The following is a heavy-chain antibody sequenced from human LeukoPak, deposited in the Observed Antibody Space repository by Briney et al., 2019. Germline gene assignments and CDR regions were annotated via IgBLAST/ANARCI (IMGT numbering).Heavy chain of an antibody. CDR2: ISAYNGNT. Sequence: ASVKVSCKASGYTFSSYGISWVRQAAGQGLEGMGWISAYNGNTNYAQKVQGRVTMTTDTSTSTAYMELRSLRSADTAVYYCARGYYYDSSGFHSGGEFDYWGQGTLVTVSS. V-gene: IGHV1-18*01. D-gene: IGHD3-22*01. CDR1: GYTFSSYG. CDR3: ARGYYYDSSGFHSGGEFDY. J-gene: IGHJ4*02.